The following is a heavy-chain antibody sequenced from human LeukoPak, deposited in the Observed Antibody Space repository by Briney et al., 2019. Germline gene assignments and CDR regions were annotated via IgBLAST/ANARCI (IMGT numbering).Heavy chain of an antibody. CDR3: ARDYGDQNDY. V-gene: IGHV4-34*01. Sequence: SETLSLTCAVYSGSFSGYYWSWIRQPPGKGLEWIGEINHSGSTNYNPSLKSRVTISVDTSKNQFSLKLSSVTAADTAVYYCARDYGDQNDYWGQGTLVTVSS. CDR2: INHSGST. CDR1: SGSFSGYY. D-gene: IGHD4-17*01. J-gene: IGHJ4*02.